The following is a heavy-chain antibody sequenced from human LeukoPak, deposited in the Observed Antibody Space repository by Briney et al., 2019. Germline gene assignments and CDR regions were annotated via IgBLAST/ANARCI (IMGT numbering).Heavy chain of an antibody. CDR1: GFTFDDYG. Sequence: GGSLRLSCAASGFTFDDYGMSWVRQAPGKGLEWVSGINWNGGSTGYADSVKGRFTISRDNAKNSLYLQMNSLRAGDTAVYYCARDLLAAGYYYGMDVWGQGTTVTVSS. D-gene: IGHD6-25*01. J-gene: IGHJ6*02. V-gene: IGHV3-20*04. CDR2: INWNGGST. CDR3: ARDLLAAGYYYGMDV.